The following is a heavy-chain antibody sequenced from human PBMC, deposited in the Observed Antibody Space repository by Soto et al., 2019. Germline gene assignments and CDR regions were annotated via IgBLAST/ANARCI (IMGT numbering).Heavy chain of an antibody. Sequence: QVQLKESGPGLVKPSETLSLTCIVSGGSISGYYWSWIRQPPGRGLEWIGNIYYSGSTNYNPSRMSRVTISVETSKNQFSLKLRSVTAADTAVYYCARDGSGDYHYYYYGMDVWGQGTTVTVSS. V-gene: IGHV4-59*01. CDR1: GGSISGYY. CDR2: IYYSGST. CDR3: ARDGSGDYHYYYYGMDV. D-gene: IGHD4-17*01. J-gene: IGHJ6*02.